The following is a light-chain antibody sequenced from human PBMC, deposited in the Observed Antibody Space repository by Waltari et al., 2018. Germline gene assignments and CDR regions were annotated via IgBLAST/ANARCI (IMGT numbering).Light chain of an antibody. CDR2: SAS. J-gene: IGKJ5*01. Sequence: DTQMTQSPSSLSASIGDRVTITCRASRDIGILLKWYQQKPGQAPKLLIYSASNLATGVPSRFSGSGSATEFTFTITSLQPEDIATYYCQHCDTFPITFGQGTRLEIK. V-gene: IGKV1-33*01. CDR3: QHCDTFPIT. CDR1: RDIGIL.